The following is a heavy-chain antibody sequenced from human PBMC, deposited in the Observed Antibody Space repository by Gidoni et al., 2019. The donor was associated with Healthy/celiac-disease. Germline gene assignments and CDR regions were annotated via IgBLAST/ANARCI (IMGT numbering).Heavy chain of an antibody. V-gene: IGHV3-23*01. D-gene: IGHD6-6*01. J-gene: IGHJ6*03. CDR1: GFTFSTYS. CDR3: AKGSPSSSSVNWYYYYYMDV. CDR2: ISGSGDTT. Sequence: EVQLLESGGGLVQPGGSLRLSCGASGFTFSTYSMSWVRQAPGKGLEWVSVISGSGDTTHYADSVKGRFTISRDNSKKTLFLQMNSLRAEDTAVYYCAKGSPSSSSVNWYYYYYMDVWGKGTTVTVSS.